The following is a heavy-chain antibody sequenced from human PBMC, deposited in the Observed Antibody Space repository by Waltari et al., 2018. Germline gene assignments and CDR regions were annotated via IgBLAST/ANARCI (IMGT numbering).Heavy chain of an antibody. CDR3: ARGYCSGGSCRRALCYIDL. D-gene: IGHD2-15*01. V-gene: IGHV3-21*01. J-gene: IGHJ2*01. CDR1: GFTFSSYS. CDR2: ISSSSSYI. Sequence: GGSLRLSCAASGFTFSSYSMNWVRQAPGKGLEWVSSISSSSSYIYYADSVKGRFTISRDNAKNSLYLQMNSLRAEDTSVYYCARGYCSGGSCRRALCYIDLWGRGTLVPVSS.